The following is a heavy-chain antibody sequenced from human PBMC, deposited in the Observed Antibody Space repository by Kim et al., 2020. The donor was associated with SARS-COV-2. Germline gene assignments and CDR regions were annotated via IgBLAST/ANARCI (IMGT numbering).Heavy chain of an antibody. CDR2: ISGSGGST. V-gene: IGHV3-23*01. D-gene: IGHD3-3*01. J-gene: IGHJ4*02. CDR3: AKTSLRFLEWSGDYFDY. CDR1: GFTFSSYA. Sequence: GGSLRLSCAASGFTFSSYAMSWVRQAPGKGLEWVSAISGSGGSTYYADSVKGRFTISRDNSKNTLYLQMNSLRAEDTAVYYCAKTSLRFLEWSGDYFDYWGQGTLVTVSS.